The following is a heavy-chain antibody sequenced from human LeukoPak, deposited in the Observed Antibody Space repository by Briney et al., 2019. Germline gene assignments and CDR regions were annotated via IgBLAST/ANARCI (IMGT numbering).Heavy chain of an antibody. J-gene: IGHJ4*02. D-gene: IGHD6-19*01. CDR2: FDPEDGET. CDR3: ATPGIAVAGTWAFDY. CDR1: GYTLTELS. Sequence: ASVNVSCKVSGYTLTELSMHWVRQAPGKGLEWMGGFDPEDGETIYAQKFQGRVTMTEDTSTDTAYMELSSLRSEDTAVYYCATPGIAVAGTWAFDYWGQGTLVTVSS. V-gene: IGHV1-24*01.